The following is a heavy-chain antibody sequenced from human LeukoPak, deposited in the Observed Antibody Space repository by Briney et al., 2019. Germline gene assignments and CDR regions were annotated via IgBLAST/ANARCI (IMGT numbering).Heavy chain of an antibody. J-gene: IGHJ6*03. V-gene: IGHV5-51*01. D-gene: IGHD5-18*01. Sequence: GESLKISCKGSGYSFTTYWIGWVRQMPGKGLEWMGFIYPGDSDTRYSPSFQGQVTISADKSITTAYLQWSSLKASDTAVYYCAGSKGQLWYSPYYYMDVWGKGTTVTVSS. CDR1: GYSFTTYW. CDR2: IYPGDSDT. CDR3: AGSKGQLWYSPYYYMDV.